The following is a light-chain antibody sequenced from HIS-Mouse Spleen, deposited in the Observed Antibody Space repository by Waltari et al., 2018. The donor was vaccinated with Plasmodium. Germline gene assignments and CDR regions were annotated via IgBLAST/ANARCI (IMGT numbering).Light chain of an antibody. J-gene: IGKJ3*01. Sequence: EIVMTQSPATLSVSPGERATRSCRASQSVITNLAGYQQKPGQAPRLLIYGASTRATGIPARFSGSGSGTEFTLTISSLQSEDFAVYYCQQYNNWSFTFGPGTKVDIK. CDR1: QSVITN. CDR3: QQYNNWSFT. V-gene: IGKV3-15*01. CDR2: GAS.